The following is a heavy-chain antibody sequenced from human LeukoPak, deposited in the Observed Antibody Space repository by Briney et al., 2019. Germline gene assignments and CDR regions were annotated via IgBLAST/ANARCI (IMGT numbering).Heavy chain of an antibody. Sequence: PSETLSLTCTVSGGSISSYYWSWIRQPPGKGLEWIGYIYYSGSTNYNPSLKSRVTISVDTSKNQFSLKLSSVTAADTAVYYCARRIPIVKRGYWYFDLWGRGTLVTVSS. CDR3: ARRIPIVKRGYWYFDL. CDR2: IYYSGST. CDR1: GGSISSYY. V-gene: IGHV4-59*08. D-gene: IGHD1-26*01. J-gene: IGHJ2*01.